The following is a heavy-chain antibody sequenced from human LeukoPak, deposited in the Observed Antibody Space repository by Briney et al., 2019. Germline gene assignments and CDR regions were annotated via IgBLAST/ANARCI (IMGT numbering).Heavy chain of an antibody. J-gene: IGHJ4*02. CDR3: ARGGYYYGSGSYGPWFEY. Sequence: PGGSLRLSCAASGFTFSSYSMNWVRQAPGKGLEWVSYISSSSSTIYYADSVKGRFTISRDNTNNSVSLQMNSLRAEDTAVYYCARGGYYYGSGSYGPWFEYWGQGTLVTVSS. CDR2: ISSSSSTI. V-gene: IGHV3-48*04. CDR1: GFTFSSYS. D-gene: IGHD3-10*01.